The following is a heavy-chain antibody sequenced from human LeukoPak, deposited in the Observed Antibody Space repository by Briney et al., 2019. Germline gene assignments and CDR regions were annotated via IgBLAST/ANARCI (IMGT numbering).Heavy chain of an antibody. V-gene: IGHV4-34*01. J-gene: IGHJ4*02. CDR2: INHSGST. CDR1: GFTFSSYG. Sequence: GSLRLSCAASGFTFSSYGMSWVRQPPGKGLEWIGEINHSGSTNYNPSLKSRVTISVDTSKNQFSLKLSSVTAADTAVYYCARSITMVRGGRFERRFDYWGQGTLVTVSS. D-gene: IGHD3-10*01. CDR3: ARSITMVRGGRFERRFDY.